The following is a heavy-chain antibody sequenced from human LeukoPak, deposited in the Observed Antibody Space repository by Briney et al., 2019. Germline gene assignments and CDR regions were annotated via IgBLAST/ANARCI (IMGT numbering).Heavy chain of an antibody. CDR3: GRDTHLKS. J-gene: IGHJ5*02. Sequence: PSETLSLTCTVSGVSISSTSHAWGWSRQPPGKGLEWLGNIYNSGSSNYSPSLRSRVSISVDTSKNQFSLRLRSVTAADTAVYYCGRDTHLKSWGQGILVTVFS. V-gene: IGHV4-39*01. CDR1: GVSISSTSHA. CDR2: IYNSGSS.